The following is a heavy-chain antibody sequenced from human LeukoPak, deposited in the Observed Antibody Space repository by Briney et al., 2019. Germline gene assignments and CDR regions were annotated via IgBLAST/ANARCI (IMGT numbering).Heavy chain of an antibody. J-gene: IGHJ4*02. D-gene: IGHD6-25*01. Sequence: GGSLRLSCAASGFTFSTYWMTWVRQAPGKGLEWVANIKQDGSEKYYVDALKGRFTISRDNARNSLYLQLNSLRAEDTAVHHCVRSGYGPRYYFDFWGQGTLVTVSS. CDR1: GFTFSTYW. CDR2: IKQDGSEK. V-gene: IGHV3-7*03. CDR3: VRSGYGPRYYFDF.